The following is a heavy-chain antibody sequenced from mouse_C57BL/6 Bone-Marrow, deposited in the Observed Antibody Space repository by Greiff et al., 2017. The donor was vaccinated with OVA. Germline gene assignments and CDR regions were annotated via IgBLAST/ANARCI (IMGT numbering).Heavy chain of an antibody. D-gene: IGHD1-1*01. CDR1: GYTFTDYY. CDR3: ARPYYGSNFYFDY. J-gene: IGHJ2*01. CDR2: INPYNGGT. Sequence: VQLQQSGPVLVKPGASVKMSCKASGYTFTDYYMNWVKQSHGKSLEWIGVINPYNGGTSYNQKFKGKATLTVDKSSSTAYMELNSLTSEDSAVYYFARPYYGSNFYFDYWGQGTTLTVSS. V-gene: IGHV1-19*01.